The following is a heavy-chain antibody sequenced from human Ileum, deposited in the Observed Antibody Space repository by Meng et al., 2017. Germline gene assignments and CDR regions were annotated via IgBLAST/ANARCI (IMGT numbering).Heavy chain of an antibody. J-gene: IGHJ5*02. Sequence: EVQLVEAGGGWVQPGGSLKLSCAASGCTFSDSARYWVRQTSGKGLEWVGRIRSKANSYTTGYIASVKGRFTISRDNSKNTAYLQMNSLKIEDTAVYYCARPSYGDYGVSWRQGTLVTVSS. V-gene: IGHV3-73*01. CDR2: IRSKANSYTT. CDR1: GCTFSDSA. D-gene: IGHD4-17*01. CDR3: ARPSYGDYGVS.